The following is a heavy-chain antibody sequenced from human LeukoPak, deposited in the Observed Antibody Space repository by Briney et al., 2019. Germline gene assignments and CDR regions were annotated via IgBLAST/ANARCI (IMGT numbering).Heavy chain of an antibody. J-gene: IGHJ4*02. CDR3: ARVGRETGTTHFDH. CDR2: INPNSGGT. V-gene: IGHV1-2*02. CDR1: GYTLTGYY. Sequence: ASVKVSCKASGYTLTGYYMHWVRQAPGQGLEWMGWINPNSGGTNYAQKLQGRVTMTTDTSTTTAYMELTSLRSDDTAVYYCARVGRETGTTHFDHWGQGTLVTVSS. D-gene: IGHD1-1*01.